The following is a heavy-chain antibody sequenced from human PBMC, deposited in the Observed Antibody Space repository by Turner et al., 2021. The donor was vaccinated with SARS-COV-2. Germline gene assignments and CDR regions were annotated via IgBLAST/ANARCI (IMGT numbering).Heavy chain of an antibody. CDR1: GFPFSSYA. CDR3: AKTYYDFWSGYYSLQYFDY. V-gene: IGHV3-23*01. D-gene: IGHD3-3*01. Sequence: EVQLLESGGGLVQPGGSLRLSCAASGFPFSSYAMSWVRQAPGKGLEWVSAISGSGGSTYYADSVKGRFTISRDNSKNTLYLQMNSLRAEDTAIYYCAKTYYDFWSGYYSLQYFDYWGQGTLVTVSS. CDR2: ISGSGGST. J-gene: IGHJ4*02.